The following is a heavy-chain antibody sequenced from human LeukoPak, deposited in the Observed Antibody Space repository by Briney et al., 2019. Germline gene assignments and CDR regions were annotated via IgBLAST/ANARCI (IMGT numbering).Heavy chain of an antibody. D-gene: IGHD6-13*01. Sequence: SETLSLTCAVYGGSFSGYYWSWIRQPPEKGLEWIGEINHNGSTNYNPSLKSRVTISVDTSKNQFSLKLSPVTAADTAVYYCASRTAAGLYYFDYWGQGTLVTVSS. J-gene: IGHJ4*02. CDR3: ASRTAAGLYYFDY. CDR2: INHNGST. V-gene: IGHV4-34*01. CDR1: GGSFSGYY.